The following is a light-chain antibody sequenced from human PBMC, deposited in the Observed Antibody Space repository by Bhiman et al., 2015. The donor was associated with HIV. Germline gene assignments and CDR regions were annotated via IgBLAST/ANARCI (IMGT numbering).Light chain of an antibody. J-gene: IGLJ1*01. Sequence: SYELTQPPSVSVSPGQTASITCTGHRLEDKYTCWYQQRPGQSPLLIIYQNGERPSGIPERFSGSNSGITSTLTISGTQAADEGDYYCQAWDSSTARVFGTGTRVTVL. V-gene: IGLV3-1*01. CDR1: RLEDKY. CDR2: QNG. CDR3: QAWDSSTARV.